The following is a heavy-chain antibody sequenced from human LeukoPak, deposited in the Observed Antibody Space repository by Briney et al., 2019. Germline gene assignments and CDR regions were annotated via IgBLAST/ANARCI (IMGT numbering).Heavy chain of an antibody. CDR2: IHSDGTT. V-gene: IGHV3-53*01. Sequence: GGSLRLSCAASGFTVSSNYMSWVRQAPGKGLEWVSVIHSDGTTHYADSVKGRFTISRDNSKNTLYLQMNSLRVEDTAMYYCARETGYSTSWYAYYFDYWGQGTLVTVAS. CDR1: GFTVSSNY. CDR3: ARETGYSTSWYAYYFDY. J-gene: IGHJ4*02. D-gene: IGHD6-13*01.